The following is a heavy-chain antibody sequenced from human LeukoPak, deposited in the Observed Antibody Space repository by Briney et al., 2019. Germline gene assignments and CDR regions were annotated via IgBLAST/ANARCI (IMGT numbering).Heavy chain of an antibody. J-gene: IGHJ6*02. CDR3: ARGRYCSSTSCPLGGYYYGMDV. V-gene: IGHV4-34*01. Sequence: SETLSLTCAVYGGSFSGYYWSWIRQPPGKGLEWIGEINHSGSTNYNPSLKGRVTISVDTSKNQFSLKLSSVTAADTAVYYCARGRYCSSTSCPLGGYYYGMDVWGQGTTVTVSS. D-gene: IGHD2-2*01. CDR1: GGSFSGYY. CDR2: INHSGST.